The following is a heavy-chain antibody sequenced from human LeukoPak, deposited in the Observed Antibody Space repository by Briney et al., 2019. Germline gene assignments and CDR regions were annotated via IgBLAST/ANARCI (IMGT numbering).Heavy chain of an antibody. D-gene: IGHD2-2*01. CDR3: AKNRRSTSSDAFDI. Sequence: PGGSLRLSCAASGFTFSSYWMHWVRQAPGKGLVWVSHINSDGSSTNYADSVKGRFTISRDNAKNSLYLQMNSLRAEDTALYYCAKNRRSTSSDAFDIWGQGTMVTVSS. V-gene: IGHV3-74*01. CDR2: INSDGSST. J-gene: IGHJ3*02. CDR1: GFTFSSYW.